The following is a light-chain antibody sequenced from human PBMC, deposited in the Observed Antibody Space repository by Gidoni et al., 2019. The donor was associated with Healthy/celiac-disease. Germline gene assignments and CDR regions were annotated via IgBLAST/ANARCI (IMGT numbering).Light chain of an antibody. CDR1: QSVCSY. CDR2: DAS. CDR3: QQRSNWPPSIT. J-gene: IGKJ5*01. Sequence: IALTQYPATLSFPPGERATLTCRASQSVCSYLASHQQKPGQAPRLLIYDASNRAPGIPARFSGSGSGTDFTLTISSLEPEDFAVYYCQQRSNWPPSITFGQGTRLEIK. V-gene: IGKV3-11*01.